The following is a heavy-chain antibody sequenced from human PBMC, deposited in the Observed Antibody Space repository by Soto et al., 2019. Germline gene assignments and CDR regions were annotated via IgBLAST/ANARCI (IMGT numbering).Heavy chain of an antibody. V-gene: IGHV3-21*01. D-gene: IGHD3-16*02. Sequence: EVQLVESGGGLVKPGGSLRLSCAASGFTFSSYSMNWVRHAPGKWLEWVSSISSSSSYIYYADSVKGRFTISRDNAKNSLYLQMNSLRAEDTAVYYCARDEDYVWGSYRRYGMDVWGQGTTVTVSS. CDR1: GFTFSSYS. CDR2: ISSSSSYI. J-gene: IGHJ6*02. CDR3: ARDEDYVWGSYRRYGMDV.